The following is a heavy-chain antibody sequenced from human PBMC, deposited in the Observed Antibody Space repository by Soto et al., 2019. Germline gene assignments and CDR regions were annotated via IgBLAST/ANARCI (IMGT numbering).Heavy chain of an antibody. J-gene: IGHJ6*02. CDR3: ARGGAGCSSTSSYVSYYYYGMDV. Sequence: QVQLQESGPGLVKPSQTLSLTCTVSGGSISSGGYYWTWIRQHPGKGLEWIGYIYYSGSTYYNPSLKSRVTISVDTSKNQFSLKLSSVTAADTAVYYCARGGAGCSSTSSYVSYYYYGMDVWGQGTTVTVSS. CDR2: IYYSGST. D-gene: IGHD2-2*01. CDR1: GGSISSGGYY. V-gene: IGHV4-31*03.